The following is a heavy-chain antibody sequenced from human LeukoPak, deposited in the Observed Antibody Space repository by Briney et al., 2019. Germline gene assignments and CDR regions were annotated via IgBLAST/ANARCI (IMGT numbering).Heavy chain of an antibody. CDR3: ARDRGDYNHNFDY. D-gene: IGHD4-17*01. J-gene: IGHJ4*02. Sequence: GGSLRLSCAASGFIFSTYAMHWVRQAPGKGLKWVAVISYHGRDQYYADSVKGRFTISRDNSKSTLSLQMNSLRAEDTAVYFCARDRGDYNHNFDYWGQGTLVTVSS. CDR2: ISYHGRDQ. CDR1: GFIFSTYA. V-gene: IGHV3-30*04.